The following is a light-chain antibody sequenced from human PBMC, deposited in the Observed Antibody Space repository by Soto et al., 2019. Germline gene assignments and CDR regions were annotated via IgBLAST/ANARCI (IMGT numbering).Light chain of an antibody. CDR2: GAS. Sequence: IVVTQSPGTVSLSPGERATLSCGASQSVTSNYLAWYQQKPVQAPRLLIFGASIRVTGIPDRFIGSGSGTHFTLTISRLEPEDFAVYYCQHYITSLTTFGQGTKVDIK. CDR3: QHYITSLTT. J-gene: IGKJ1*01. CDR1: QSVTSNY. V-gene: IGKV3-20*01.